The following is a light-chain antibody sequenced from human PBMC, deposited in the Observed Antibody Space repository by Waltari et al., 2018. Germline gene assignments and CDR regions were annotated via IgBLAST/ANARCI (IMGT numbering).Light chain of an antibody. CDR1: SSDVGGHNY. V-gene: IGLV2-14*03. CDR2: DVT. CDR3: SSYTSNGTPYV. J-gene: IGLJ1*01. Sequence: QSALTQPASVSGSPGQSITISCTGTSSDVGGHNYVSWYQQHPGKAPKLIIYDVTDRPSGVSNRFSGSKFGNTASLTISGLQAEDEADYYCSSYTSNGTPYVFGTGTRVTVL.